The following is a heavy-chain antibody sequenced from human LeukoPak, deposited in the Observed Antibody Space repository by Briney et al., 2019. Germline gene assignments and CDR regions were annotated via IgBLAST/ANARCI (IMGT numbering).Heavy chain of an antibody. CDR1: GGSISSGSYY. Sequence: SQTLSLTCTVSGGSISSGSYYRSWIRQPPEKRLEWIGLIYTSGGTNYNPSLKSRVTISVDTSKNQFSLKLSSVTAADTAVYYCARGRYSSSWYVDFWGQGTLVTVSS. V-gene: IGHV4-61*02. D-gene: IGHD6-13*01. CDR3: ARGRYSSSWYVDF. CDR2: IYTSGGT. J-gene: IGHJ4*02.